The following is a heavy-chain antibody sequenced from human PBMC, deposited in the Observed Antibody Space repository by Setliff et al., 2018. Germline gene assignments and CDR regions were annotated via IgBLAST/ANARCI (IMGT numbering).Heavy chain of an antibody. V-gene: IGHV4-39*07. D-gene: IGHD6-13*01. CDR3: ARIIPAAPHKINWFDP. J-gene: IGHJ5*02. CDR1: GGSISSRSY. CDR2: IYYSGSA. Sequence: PSETLSLTCTVSGGSISSRSYWGWVRQPPAKGLEWIGTIYYSGSAYSSPSLRSRVTISVDTSKNQVSLKLNSMTDADTAVYYCARIIPAAPHKINWFDPWGQGTLVTVSS.